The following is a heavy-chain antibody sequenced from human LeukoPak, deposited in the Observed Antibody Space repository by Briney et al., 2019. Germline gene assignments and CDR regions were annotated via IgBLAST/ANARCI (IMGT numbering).Heavy chain of an antibody. CDR3: ARHQMYYYDSSGLGWFDP. J-gene: IGHJ5*02. CDR1: GGSISSSSYY. CDR2: IYYSGST. D-gene: IGHD3-22*01. Sequence: SETLSLTCTVSGGSISSSSYYWGWIRQPPGKGLEWIGSIYYSGSTYYNPSLKSRVTISVDTSKNQFSLKLSSVTAADTAVYYCARHQMYYYDSSGLGWFDPWGQGTLVTVSP. V-gene: IGHV4-39*01.